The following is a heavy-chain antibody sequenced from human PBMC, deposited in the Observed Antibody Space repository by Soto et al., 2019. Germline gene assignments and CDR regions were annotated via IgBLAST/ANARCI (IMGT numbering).Heavy chain of an antibody. CDR1: GGTFSSYA. Sequence: WVKGSCKASGGTFSSYAISWVRRAPGQGLEWMGGIIPIFGTANYAQKFQGRVTITADESTSTAYMELRSLRSDDTAVYYCARDSEGIAAFDPWGQGNMVTVSS. V-gene: IGHV1-69*01. CDR3: ARDSEGIAAFDP. J-gene: IGHJ5*02. D-gene: IGHD6-13*01. CDR2: IIPIFGTA.